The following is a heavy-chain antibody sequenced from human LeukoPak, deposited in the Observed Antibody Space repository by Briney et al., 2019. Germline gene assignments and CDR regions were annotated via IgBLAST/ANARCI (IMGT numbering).Heavy chain of an antibody. CDR2: ISAYNGNT. D-gene: IGHD1-14*01. CDR3: ARDRFLRRPEPADY. CDR1: GYTFTSYG. J-gene: IGHJ4*02. V-gene: IGHV1-18*01. Sequence: GASVKVSCKASGYTFTSYGISWVRQAPGQGLEWMGWISAYNGNTNYAQKLQGRVTMTTDTSTSTAYMELRSLRSDDTALYYCARDRFLRRPEPADYWGQGTLVTVSS.